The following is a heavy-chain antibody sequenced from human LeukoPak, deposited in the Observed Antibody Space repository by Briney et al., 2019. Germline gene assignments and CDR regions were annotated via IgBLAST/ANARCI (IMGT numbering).Heavy chain of an antibody. CDR1: GYIFTNYW. J-gene: IGHJ4*02. CDR3: ARLSGQYDSSIGY. D-gene: IGHD3-22*01. Sequence: GAFLKICCTGGGYIFTNYWIGLVREMPGKGLEWMGINYPGDSDTRYSPSFHGQVTISSDKSISTAYLQWSSLKASDTAMYYCARLSGQYDSSIGYWGQRTLVTVSS. CDR2: NYPGDSDT. V-gene: IGHV5-51*01.